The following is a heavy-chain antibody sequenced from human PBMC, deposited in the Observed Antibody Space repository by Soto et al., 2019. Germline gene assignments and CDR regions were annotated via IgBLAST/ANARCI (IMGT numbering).Heavy chain of an antibody. V-gene: IGHV1-69*01. D-gene: IGHD2-8*01. Sequence: QVQLVQSGAEVKKPGSSVKVSCKASGGTFSSYAISWVRQAPGQGLEWMGGIIPIFGTANYAQKFQGRVTITADESTSTAYMELSSLRSEDTAVYYCARVYCTNGVCYDGGYYYYYGVDVWGQGTTVTVSS. J-gene: IGHJ6*02. CDR3: ARVYCTNGVCYDGGYYYYYGVDV. CDR1: GGTFSSYA. CDR2: IIPIFGTA.